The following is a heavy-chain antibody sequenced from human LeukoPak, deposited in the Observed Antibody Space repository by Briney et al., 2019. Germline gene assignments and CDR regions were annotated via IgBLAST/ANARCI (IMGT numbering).Heavy chain of an antibody. D-gene: IGHD5-18*01. J-gene: IGHJ4*02. CDR2: IYYSGST. V-gene: IGHV4-59*01. CDR1: GGSTNSYF. CDR3: ARDIRGYNYGWFDY. Sequence: PSETLSLTCTVSGGSTNSYFWNWIRQPPGKGLEWIGYIYYSGSTKYNPSLKSRVTISLDTSKNQFSLNLSSVTAADTAVYYCARDIRGYNYGWFDYWGQGTLVTVSS.